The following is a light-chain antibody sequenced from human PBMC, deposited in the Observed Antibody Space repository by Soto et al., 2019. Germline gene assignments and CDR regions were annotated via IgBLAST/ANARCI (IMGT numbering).Light chain of an antibody. CDR1: QYVSTTF. CDR3: QQYGSSPLT. J-gene: IGKJ4*01. V-gene: IGKV3-20*01. Sequence: EIVLTQSPGTLSLSPGERATLSCGASQYVSTTFFAWYQQKPGQAPRLLIYGTSNRATGIPDRFSGSGSGTDFTLTISRPEPEDFAVYYCQQYGSSPLTFGGGTRMEIK. CDR2: GTS.